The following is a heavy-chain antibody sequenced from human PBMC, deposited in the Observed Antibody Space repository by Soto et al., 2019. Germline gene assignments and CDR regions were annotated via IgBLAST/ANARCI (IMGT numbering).Heavy chain of an antibody. Sequence: ASEHVSCKASGDGCSNQGFSLVRQAPGQGLECLGXISXXGGQTNXTXXXXXXVTMTTDKSASTAFMELRSLRSDDTAVYYCARVWYFDSSGYYAFDYWGLGTLVTVPQ. J-gene: IGHJ4*02. CDR2: ISXXGGQT. CDR3: ARVWYFDSSGYYAFDY. D-gene: IGHD3-22*01. CDR1: GDGCSNQG. V-gene: IGHV1-18*01.